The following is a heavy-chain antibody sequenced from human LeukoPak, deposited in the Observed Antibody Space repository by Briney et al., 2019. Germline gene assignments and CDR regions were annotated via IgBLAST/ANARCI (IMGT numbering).Heavy chain of an antibody. Sequence: GGSLRLSCAACGLTFSRNWMHCVRQAPVRGLEWVSRINSDGSITNYADSVKGRLTIARDNAKNTLDLQMRRLRAEDTAVYYCAKIDADWGQGSLVTVS. J-gene: IGHJ4*02. CDR3: AKIDAD. CDR1: GLTFSRNW. V-gene: IGHV3-74*01. CDR2: INSDGSIT.